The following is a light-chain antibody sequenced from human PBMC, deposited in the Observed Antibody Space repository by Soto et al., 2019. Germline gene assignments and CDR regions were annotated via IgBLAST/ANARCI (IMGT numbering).Light chain of an antibody. CDR3: SSYTASSTFV. CDR2: EVN. J-gene: IGLJ1*01. Sequence: QSVLTQPASVSGSPGQSITISCTGISSDTGAHNYVSWYQHHPGKAPKLMVYEVNYRPSGVSDRFSGSKSGNTASLTISGLQAEDYADYYCSSYTASSTFVFATATKVTVL. V-gene: IGLV2-14*01. CDR1: SSDTGAHNY.